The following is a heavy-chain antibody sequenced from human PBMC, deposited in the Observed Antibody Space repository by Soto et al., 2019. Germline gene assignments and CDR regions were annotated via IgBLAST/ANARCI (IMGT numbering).Heavy chain of an antibody. CDR1: GFTLSSYS. CDR3: ASTRVDTSRSDRNDV. CDR2: ISGSSTTI. J-gene: IGHJ6*02. D-gene: IGHD5-18*01. V-gene: IGHV3-48*01. Sequence: SLRLSCAASGFTLSSYSMNWVRQVPGKGLEWVSYISGSSTTIYYADSVKGRFTISRDTAKDPLYLRMNSLRAEDTAIYYYASTRVDTSRSDRNDVWGQG.